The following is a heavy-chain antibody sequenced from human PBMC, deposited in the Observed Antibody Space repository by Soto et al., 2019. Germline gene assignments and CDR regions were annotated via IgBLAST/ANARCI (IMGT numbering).Heavy chain of an antibody. CDR3: AIPMYYHDAIGSYPPALGY. V-gene: IGHV4-34*01. J-gene: IGHJ4*02. CDR2: INQSGST. D-gene: IGHD3-22*01. CDR1: GGSFNGYS. Sequence: QVQLQQWGAGLLKPSGTLSLTCAVYGGSFNGYSCSWIRQAPGKGLEWIGEINQSGSTNYKPSLKRRVTISVDTSKSQFSLKLSSVTAADTAVYYCAIPMYYHDAIGSYPPALGYWGQGTLVTVSS.